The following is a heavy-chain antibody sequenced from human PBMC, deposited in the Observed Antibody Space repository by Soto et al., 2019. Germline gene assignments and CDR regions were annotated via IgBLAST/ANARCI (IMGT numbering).Heavy chain of an antibody. V-gene: IGHV3-74*01. CDR3: VVSARSYYYGMDV. J-gene: IGHJ6*02. D-gene: IGHD3-10*01. CDR1: GFTFSSYW. Sequence: GGSLRLSCAASGFTFSSYWMHWVRQAPGKGLVWVSRINSDGSSTSYADSVKGRFTISRDNAKNTLYLQMNSLRAEDTAVYYCVVSARSYYYGMDVWGQGTTVTVSS. CDR2: INSDGSST.